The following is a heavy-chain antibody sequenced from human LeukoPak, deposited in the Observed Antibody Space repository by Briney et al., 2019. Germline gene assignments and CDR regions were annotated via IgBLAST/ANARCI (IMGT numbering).Heavy chain of an antibody. V-gene: IGHV1-69*05. Sequence: ASVKVSCKASGGTFSSYAISWVRQAPGQGLEWMGRIIPIFGTANYAQKFQGRVTITTDESTSTAFMELSSLRSEDTAVYYCARVPDIVATSCDYWGQGTLVTVSS. D-gene: IGHD5-12*01. CDR1: GGTFSSYA. CDR2: IIPIFGTA. J-gene: IGHJ4*02. CDR3: ARVPDIVATSCDY.